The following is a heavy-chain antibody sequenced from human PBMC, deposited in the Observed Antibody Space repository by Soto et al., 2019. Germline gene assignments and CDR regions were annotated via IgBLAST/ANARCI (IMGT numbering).Heavy chain of an antibody. D-gene: IGHD1-1*01. Sequence: GGSLRLSCAASGFTFDDYAMHWVRQAPGKGLEWVSGISWNSGSIGYADSVKGRFTISRDNAKNSLYLQMNSLRAEDTALYYCAKDMYNWNDGSTPFDYWGQGTLVTVSS. CDR3: AKDMYNWNDGSTPFDY. CDR2: ISWNSGSI. J-gene: IGHJ4*02. CDR1: GFTFDDYA. V-gene: IGHV3-9*01.